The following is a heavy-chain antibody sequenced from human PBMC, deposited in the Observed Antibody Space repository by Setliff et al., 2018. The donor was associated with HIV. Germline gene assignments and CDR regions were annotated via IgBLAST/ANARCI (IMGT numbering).Heavy chain of an antibody. J-gene: IGHJ4*02. D-gene: IGHD3-3*01. V-gene: IGHV1-8*02. Sequence: ASVKVSCKASGYIFTSYDIHWVRQATGQGLEWMGRMSPKSGNTGNTQKFRGRITMTRYTSTNTAYMELSSLTSDDTAVYYCARGLNVLSGYTWVVWVQGTPVTVSS. CDR1: GYIFTSYD. CDR2: MSPKSGNT. CDR3: ARGLNVLSGYTWVV.